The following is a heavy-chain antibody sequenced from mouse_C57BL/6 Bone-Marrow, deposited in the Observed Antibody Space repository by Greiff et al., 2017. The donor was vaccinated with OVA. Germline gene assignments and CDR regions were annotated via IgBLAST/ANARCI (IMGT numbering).Heavy chain of an antibody. Sequence: VQLQQPGAELVKPGASVTLSCKASGYTFTSYWMHWVKQRPGQGLEWIGMIHPNSGSTNYNEKFKSKATLTVDKSSSTAYMQLSSLTSEDSAVYYCARGYYDYDLDYWGQGTTLTVSS. V-gene: IGHV1-64*01. J-gene: IGHJ2*01. CDR3: ARGYYDYDLDY. D-gene: IGHD2-4*01. CDR1: GYTFTSYW. CDR2: IHPNSGST.